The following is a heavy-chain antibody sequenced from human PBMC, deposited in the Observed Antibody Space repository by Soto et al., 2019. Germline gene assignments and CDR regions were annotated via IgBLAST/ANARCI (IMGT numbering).Heavy chain of an antibody. Sequence: GGSLRLSCAASGFTFSTYAMNWVRQAPGKGPEWVSSITGSGGSTFYADSVKGRFTISRDNSKNTLYLQMNSLRAEDTAVYYCANWIYGSGSYYAYWGQGTLVTVSS. CDR2: ITGSGGST. CDR3: ANWIYGSGSYYAY. V-gene: IGHV3-23*01. D-gene: IGHD3-10*01. J-gene: IGHJ4*02. CDR1: GFTFSTYA.